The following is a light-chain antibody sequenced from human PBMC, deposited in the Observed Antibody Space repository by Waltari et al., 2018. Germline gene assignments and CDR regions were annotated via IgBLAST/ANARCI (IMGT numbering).Light chain of an antibody. J-gene: IGKJ1*01. CDR2: AAS. CDR1: QSISSY. CDR3: QQSYRTPRT. Sequence: DIQMTQSPSSLSASVVDRVTITCRASQSISSYLNWYQQKPGKAPKLLIYAASSLQSGVPSRFSGSGSGTDFTLTISSLQPEDFATYYCQQSYRTPRTFGQGTKVEI. V-gene: IGKV1-39*01.